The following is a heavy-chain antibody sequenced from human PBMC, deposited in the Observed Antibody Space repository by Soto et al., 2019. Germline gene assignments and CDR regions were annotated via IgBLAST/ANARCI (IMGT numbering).Heavy chain of an antibody. D-gene: IGHD1-26*01. Sequence: GGSLRLSCAASGFTFSTYGMHWVRQAPGKGLEWVAVIWYDGTNKYYADSVKGRFTISRDDSKNTLYLQMNSLRAEDTAVYYCARLGQVWELLDPWGQGTLVTVSS. CDR3: ARLGQVWELLDP. J-gene: IGHJ5*02. V-gene: IGHV3-33*01. CDR1: GFTFSTYG. CDR2: IWYDGTNK.